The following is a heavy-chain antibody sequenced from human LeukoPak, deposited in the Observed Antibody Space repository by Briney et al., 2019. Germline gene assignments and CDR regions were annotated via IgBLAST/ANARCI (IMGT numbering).Heavy chain of an antibody. CDR1: GGTFSSYA. CDR2: IIPIFGTA. J-gene: IGHJ6*03. V-gene: IGHV1-69*05. CDR3: ARGGGVYDFWSGYYSPKPYYYYMDV. Sequence: SVKVSCKASGGTFSSYAISWVRQAPGQGLEWMGRIIPIFGTANYAQKFQGRVTITTDESTSTACMELSSLRSEDTAVYYCARGGGVYDFWSGYYSPKPYYYYMDVWGKGTTVTVSS. D-gene: IGHD3-3*01.